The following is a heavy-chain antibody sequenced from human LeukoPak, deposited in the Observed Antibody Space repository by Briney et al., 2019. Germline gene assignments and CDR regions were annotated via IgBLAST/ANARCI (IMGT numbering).Heavy chain of an antibody. J-gene: IGHJ4*02. CDR3: ARAQKKYYYDSSGYHSRDYFDY. D-gene: IGHD3-22*01. Sequence: SETLSLTCIVSGGAISSYYWNWIRQPPGKGLEWIGHIYYSGSSNYNPSLKSRVTTSVDTSKNQFSLKLSSVTAADTAVYYCARAQKKYYYDSSGYHSRDYFDYWGQGTLVTVSS. CDR2: IYYSGSS. V-gene: IGHV4-59*01. CDR1: GGAISSYY.